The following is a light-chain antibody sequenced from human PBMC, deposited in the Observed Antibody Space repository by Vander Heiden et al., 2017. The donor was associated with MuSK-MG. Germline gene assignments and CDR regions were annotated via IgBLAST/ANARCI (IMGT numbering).Light chain of an antibody. J-gene: IGKJ4*01. CDR1: QSISSY. CDR2: AAS. CDR3: QQSDSTLGT. V-gene: IGKV1-39*01. Sequence: DIQMTQSPSSLSASVGDRVTITCRASQSISSYLNWYQQKPGKAPKLLIYAASSLQSGVPSRFSGSGSGTDFTLTISSLQPEDFATYYCQQSDSTLGTFGGGTKVXIK.